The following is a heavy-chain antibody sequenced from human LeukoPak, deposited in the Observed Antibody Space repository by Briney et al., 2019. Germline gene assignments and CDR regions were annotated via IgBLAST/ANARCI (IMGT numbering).Heavy chain of an antibody. CDR2: LFYDGSNK. CDR3: AKDLNVEMPYDAFDI. CDR1: GFPFLSNA. V-gene: IGHV3-30*18. D-gene: IGHD5-24*01. Sequence: GQSPRPPSSAPGFPFLSNAIYWGRPAPGKGGGWGAGLFYDGSNKYYADSVKGRFTISRDNSKNTLYLQMNSLRAEDTAVYYCAKDLNVEMPYDAFDIWGQGTMVTVSS. J-gene: IGHJ3*02.